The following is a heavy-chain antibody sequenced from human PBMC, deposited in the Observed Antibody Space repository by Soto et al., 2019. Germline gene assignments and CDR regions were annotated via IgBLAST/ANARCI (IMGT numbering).Heavy chain of an antibody. CDR3: ARDRAMVSRVTTGVGDWFDP. D-gene: IGHD5-18*01. CDR2: IIPILGIA. V-gene: IGHV1-69*08. CDR1: GGTFSSYT. J-gene: IGHJ5*02. Sequence: QVQLVQSGAEVKKPGSSVKVSCKASGGTFSSYTISWVRQAPGQGLEWMGRIIPILGIANYAQKFQGRVTINADKSTNTAYMELSSLRSEDTAVYYCARDRAMVSRVTTGVGDWFDPWGQGTLVTVSS.